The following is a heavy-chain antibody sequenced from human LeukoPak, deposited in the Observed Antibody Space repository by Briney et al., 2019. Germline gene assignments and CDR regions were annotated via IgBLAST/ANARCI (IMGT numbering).Heavy chain of an antibody. D-gene: IGHD5-18*01. J-gene: IGHJ5*02. CDR3: ASGTTGGYSYGPDNWFDP. CDR1: GGTFSSYA. V-gene: IGHV1-69*13. Sequence: GASVKVSCKASGGTFSSYAISWVRQAPGQGLEWMGGIIPIFGTANYAQKFQGRVTITADESTSTAYMELSSLRSEDTAVYYCASGTTGGYSYGPDNWFDPWGQGTLVTVSS. CDR2: IIPIFGTA.